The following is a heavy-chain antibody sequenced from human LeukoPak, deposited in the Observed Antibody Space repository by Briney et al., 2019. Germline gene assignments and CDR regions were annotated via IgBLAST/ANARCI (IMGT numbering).Heavy chain of an antibody. D-gene: IGHD2-2*01. CDR1: GFTLSSYA. J-gene: IGHJ4*02. CDR2: ISGSGGST. Sequence: GGSLRLSCAASGFTLSSYAMSWVRQAPGKGLEWVSAISGSGGSTYYADSVKGRFTISRDNSKNTLYLQMNSLRAEDTAVYYCAKDARRYCSSTSCYSGFDHWGQGTLVTVSS. V-gene: IGHV3-23*01. CDR3: AKDARRYCSSTSCYSGFDH.